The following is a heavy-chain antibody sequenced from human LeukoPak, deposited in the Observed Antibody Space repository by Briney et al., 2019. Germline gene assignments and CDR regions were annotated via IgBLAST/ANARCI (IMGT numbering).Heavy chain of an antibody. CDR1: GFTFSSYA. J-gene: IGHJ4*02. V-gene: IGHV3-30-3*01. CDR3: ARDMYSSSRSFDY. D-gene: IGHD6-13*01. CDR2: ISYDGSNK. Sequence: PGGSLRLSCAASGFTFSSYAMHWVRQAPGKGLEWVAVISYDGSNKYYADSVKGRFTISRDNSKNTLYLQMNSLRAEDTAVYYCARDMYSSSRSFDYWGQGTLVTVSS.